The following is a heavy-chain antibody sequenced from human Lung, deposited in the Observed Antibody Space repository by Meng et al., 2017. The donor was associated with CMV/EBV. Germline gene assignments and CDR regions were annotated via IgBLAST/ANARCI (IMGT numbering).Heavy chain of an antibody. CDR1: GGTFSSYA. CDR2: IIPIFGTA. Sequence: SVKVSCKASGGTFSSYAISWVRQAPGQGLEWMGGIIPIFGTANYAQKFQGRVTITTDESTSTAYMELSSLRSEDTDVYYCARLDIVVVPDASLVGGYYYYGMDVWGQGTTVTVSS. V-gene: IGHV1-69*05. J-gene: IGHJ6*02. D-gene: IGHD2-2*01. CDR3: ARLDIVVVPDASLVGGYYYYGMDV.